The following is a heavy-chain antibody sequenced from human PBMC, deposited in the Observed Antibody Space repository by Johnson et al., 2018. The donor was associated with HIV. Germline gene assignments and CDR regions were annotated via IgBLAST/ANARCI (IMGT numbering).Heavy chain of an antibody. CDR1: GFTFSSYA. Sequence: VQLVESGGGLVQPGGSLRLSCAASGFTFSSYAMSWVRQAPGKGLEWVAVISYDGSNKYYADSVKGRFTISRDNSKNTLYLQMNSLRAEDTAVNYCAKDGGSYGGALDIWGQGTMVTGSS. V-gene: IGHV3-30*18. D-gene: IGHD1-26*01. CDR3: AKDGGSYGGALDI. J-gene: IGHJ3*02. CDR2: ISYDGSNK.